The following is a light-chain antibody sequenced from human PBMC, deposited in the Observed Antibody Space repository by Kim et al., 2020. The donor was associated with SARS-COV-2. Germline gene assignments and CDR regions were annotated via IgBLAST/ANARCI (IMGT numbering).Light chain of an antibody. CDR3: SSYAGSNNV. V-gene: IGLV2-8*01. J-gene: IGLJ1*01. Sequence: QSALTQPASASGSPGQSITISCTGSSSDVGNYNLVSWYQHHPGKAPKLMIYEVSKRPSGVPDRFSGSKSGNTASLTVSGLQAEDEADYYCSSYAGSNNVFGTGTKVTVL. CDR2: EVS. CDR1: SSDVGNYNL.